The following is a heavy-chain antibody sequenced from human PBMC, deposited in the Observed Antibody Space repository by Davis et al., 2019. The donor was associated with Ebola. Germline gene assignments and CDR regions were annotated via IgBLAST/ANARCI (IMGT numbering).Heavy chain of an antibody. CDR1: GGTFSSYA. CDR3: ARAAKYSGSYPIDY. Sequence: SVKVSCKASGGTFSSYAISWVRQAPGQGLEWMGRIIPILGIANYAQKFQGRVTITADKSTSTAYMELSSLRSDDTAVYYCARAAKYSGSYPIDYWGQGTLVTVSS. J-gene: IGHJ4*02. CDR2: IIPILGIA. V-gene: IGHV1-69*04. D-gene: IGHD1-26*01.